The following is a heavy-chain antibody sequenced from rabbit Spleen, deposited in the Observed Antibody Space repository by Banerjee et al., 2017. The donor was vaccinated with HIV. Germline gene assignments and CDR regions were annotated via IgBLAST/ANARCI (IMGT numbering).Heavy chain of an antibody. V-gene: IGHV1S40*01. CDR3: ARGSAAMTMVIIGFYLNL. CDR1: GFSFISGYY. Sequence: QSLEESGGGLVQPEGSLTLTRKASGFSFISGYYVCWVRQAPGKGLEWIACIAAGSGGTTYYASWAKGRFTISKTSSTTVTLQMTSLTAADTATYFCARGSAAMTMVIIGFYLNLWGPGTLVTVS. D-gene: IGHD2-1*01. J-gene: IGHJ4*01. CDR2: IAAGSGGTT.